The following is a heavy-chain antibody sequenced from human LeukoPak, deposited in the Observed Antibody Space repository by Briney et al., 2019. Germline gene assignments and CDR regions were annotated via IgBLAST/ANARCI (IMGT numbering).Heavy chain of an antibody. CDR2: INWNGGST. Sequence: WPGGSLRLSCAASGFTFDDYGMGWVRQVPGKGLEWVSVINWNGGSTGYADSVKGRFTISRDNAKNPLYLQMNSLRAEDTAVYYCASSLGRWLVPKAETPIDYWGQGTLVTVSS. D-gene: IGHD6-19*01. J-gene: IGHJ4*02. V-gene: IGHV3-20*04. CDR1: GFTFDDYG. CDR3: ASSLGRWLVPKAETPIDY.